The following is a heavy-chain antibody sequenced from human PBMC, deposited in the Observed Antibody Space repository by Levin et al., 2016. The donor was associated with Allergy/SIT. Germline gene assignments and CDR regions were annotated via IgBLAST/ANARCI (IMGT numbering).Heavy chain of an antibody. CDR2: IIPILGIA. Sequence: WVRQAPGQGLEWMGRIIPILGIANYAQKFQGRVTITADKSTSTAYMELSSLRSEDTAVYYCDISNYGSGSYRGLFDLWGRGTLVTVSS. J-gene: IGHJ2*01. CDR3: DISNYGSGSYRGLFDL. D-gene: IGHD3-10*01. V-gene: IGHV1-69*02.